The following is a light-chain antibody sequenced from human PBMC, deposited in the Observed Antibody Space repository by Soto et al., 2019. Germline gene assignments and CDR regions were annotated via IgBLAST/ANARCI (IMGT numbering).Light chain of an antibody. CDR1: QSVSSSY. CDR2: GAS. Sequence: EIVFTQSPGTLSLSPGERATLSCRASQSVSSSYLAWYQQKPGQAPRLLIYGASSRATGIPDRFSGSGSGTDFPLTISRLEPEDFAVYYCQQYGSSPYTFGQGTKLEIK. CDR3: QQYGSSPYT. V-gene: IGKV3-20*01. J-gene: IGKJ2*01.